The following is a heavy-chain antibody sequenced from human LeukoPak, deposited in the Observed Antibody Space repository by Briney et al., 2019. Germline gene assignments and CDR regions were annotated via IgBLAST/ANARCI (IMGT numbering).Heavy chain of an antibody. CDR3: AKDQLAAIHYYGMDV. V-gene: IGHV3-23*01. D-gene: IGHD6-25*01. J-gene: IGHJ6*02. CDR1: GFTFSNYI. Sequence: GGSLRLSCAASGFTFSNYIMSWVRQAPGKGLEWVSAISGSGGATYSAGSVKGRFTISRDNSKNTLYLQMNSLRAEDTAIYYCAKDQLAAIHYYGMDVWGQGTTVTVSS. CDR2: ISGSGGAT.